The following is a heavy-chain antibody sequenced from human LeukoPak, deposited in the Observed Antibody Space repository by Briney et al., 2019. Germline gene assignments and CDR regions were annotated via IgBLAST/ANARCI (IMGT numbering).Heavy chain of an antibody. CDR3: ARVSPPDNYGGKPRDYYYGMDV. CDR1: GYTFTSYG. Sequence: ASVKVSCKASGYTFTSYGISWVRQAPGQGLEWMGWISAYNGNTNYAQKLQGRVTMTTDTSTSTVYMELRSLRSDDTAVYYCARVSPPDNYGGKPRDYYYGMDVWGQGTTVTVSS. J-gene: IGHJ6*02. D-gene: IGHD4-23*01. CDR2: ISAYNGNT. V-gene: IGHV1-18*01.